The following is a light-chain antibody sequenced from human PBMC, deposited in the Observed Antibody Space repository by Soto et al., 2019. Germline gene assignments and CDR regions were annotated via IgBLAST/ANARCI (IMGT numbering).Light chain of an antibody. CDR1: QSVASRN. CDR3: QHFGNSLWT. Sequence: EIVLTQSTGTLSLSPGERATLSCRASQSVASRNLAWYQQKSGQAPRLLIYGASSRAIHTPDRFSGSGSGTDFTLTISGLEPEDFAVYYCQHFGNSLWTFGQGTKVDI. CDR2: GAS. V-gene: IGKV3-20*01. J-gene: IGKJ1*01.